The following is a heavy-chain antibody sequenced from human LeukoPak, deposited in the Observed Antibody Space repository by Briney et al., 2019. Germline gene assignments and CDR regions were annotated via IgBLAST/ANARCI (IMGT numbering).Heavy chain of an antibody. D-gene: IGHD3-22*01. V-gene: IGHV3-23*01. CDR1: GFTFSSYS. CDR3: ATEVQGYYDSSGQTDDY. Sequence: GGFLRLSCAASGFTFSSYSMSWVRQAPGKGLEWVSAISGSGGSTYYADSVKGRFTISRDNSKNTLYLQMNSLRAEDTAVYYCATEVQGYYDSSGQTDDYWGQGTLVTVSS. CDR2: ISGSGGST. J-gene: IGHJ4*02.